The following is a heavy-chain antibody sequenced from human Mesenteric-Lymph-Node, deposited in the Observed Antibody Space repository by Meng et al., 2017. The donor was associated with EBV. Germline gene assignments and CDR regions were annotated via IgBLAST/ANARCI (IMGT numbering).Heavy chain of an antibody. CDR3: ATGYSGYAWDF. Sequence: QVDLVQSGAEVKKPGSSVKVSCKASGGTFSHYALSWARPAPGQGLEWMGGIIPIFGAANYAQNFQARITITADKSTSIAYMELSSLRSEDTAVYYCATGYSGYAWDFWGQGTLVTVSS. CDR1: GGTFSHYA. CDR2: IIPIFGAA. D-gene: IGHD5-12*01. J-gene: IGHJ4*02. V-gene: IGHV1-69*06.